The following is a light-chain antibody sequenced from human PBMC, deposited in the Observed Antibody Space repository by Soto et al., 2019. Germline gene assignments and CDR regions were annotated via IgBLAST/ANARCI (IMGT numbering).Light chain of an antibody. CDR2: GAF. CDR1: QSLTSSY. V-gene: IGKV3-20*01. Sequence: EIVLTQSACTLSLSPGERATLSCRASQSLTSSYLAWYQQKPGQAPRLLIYGAFSRATGIPDRFSGSGSGTDFTLTISRLEPEDFAVYYCQQYGSLITFGQGTRLE. J-gene: IGKJ5*01. CDR3: QQYGSLIT.